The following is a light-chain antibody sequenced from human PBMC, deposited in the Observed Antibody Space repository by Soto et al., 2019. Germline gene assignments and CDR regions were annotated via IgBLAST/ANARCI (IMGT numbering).Light chain of an antibody. J-gene: IGKJ3*01. V-gene: IGKV1-9*01. Sequence: DIQLTQSPFFLSASVGDRVTITYRASQGIRSYLAWYQQRPGKAPELLIYGASTLRTGVASRFSGSGSGTEFTLTISSLQPDDFATYFCQQLNIFPPLFTFGPGTKVDIK. CDR2: GAS. CDR3: QQLNIFPPLFT. CDR1: QGIRSY.